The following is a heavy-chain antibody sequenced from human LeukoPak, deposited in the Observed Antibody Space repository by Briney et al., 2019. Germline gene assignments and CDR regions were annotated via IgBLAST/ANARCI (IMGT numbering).Heavy chain of an antibody. CDR3: ARGLRGIMIRGAITDVNWFDA. V-gene: IGHV4-30-4*01. D-gene: IGHD3-10*01. J-gene: IGHJ5*02. CDR1: GGSISSGDYY. CDR2: IYHSGST. Sequence: SETLSLTCTVSGGSISSGDYYWTWIRQPPGKGLEWIGYIYHSGSTHYNSSLKSRLTISVDTSKNQFSLKLSSVTAADTAVYYCARGLRGIMIRGAITDVNWFDAWGQGTLVIVSS.